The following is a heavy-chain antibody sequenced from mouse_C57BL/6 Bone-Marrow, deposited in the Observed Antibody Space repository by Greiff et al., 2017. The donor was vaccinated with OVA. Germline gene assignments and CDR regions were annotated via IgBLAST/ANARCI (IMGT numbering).Heavy chain of an antibody. CDR3: ARDTAQAYAMDY. CDR2: SRNKANDYTT. D-gene: IGHD3-2*02. CDR1: GFTFSDFY. V-gene: IGHV7-1*01. J-gene: IGHJ4*01. Sequence: EVQLVESGGGLVQSGRSLRLSCATSGFTFSDFYMEWVRQAPGKGLEWIAASRNKANDYTTEYSASVKGRFIVSRDTSQSILYLQMNALRAEDTAIYYCARDTAQAYAMDYWGQGTSVTVSS.